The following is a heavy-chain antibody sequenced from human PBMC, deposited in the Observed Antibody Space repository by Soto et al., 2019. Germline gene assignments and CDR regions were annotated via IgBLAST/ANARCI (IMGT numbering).Heavy chain of an antibody. J-gene: IGHJ5*02. V-gene: IGHV5-51*01. CDR2: IHPGDSNT. CDR3: AKWPVGASRNWFDP. CDR1: GYSFTSNW. Sequence: KVSCKGSGYSFTSNWIGWVRQMPGKGLEWMGIIHPGDSNTRYSPSFQGQVTISADKSISTAYLQWSSLKASDTAMYYCAKWPVGASRNWFDPWGQGTLVTVSS. D-gene: IGHD1-26*01.